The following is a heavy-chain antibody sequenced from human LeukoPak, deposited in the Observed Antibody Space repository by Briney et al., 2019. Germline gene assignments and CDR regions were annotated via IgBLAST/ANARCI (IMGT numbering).Heavy chain of an antibody. J-gene: IGHJ5*02. CDR3: ASAEGGRNASMRTQFDP. CDR2: INHSGST. Sequence: SETLSLTCAVYGGSFSGYYWSWIRQPPGKGLEWIGEINHSGSTNYNPSLKSRVTISVDTSKNQFSLKLSSVTAADTAVYYCASAEGGRNASMRTQFDPWGQGTLVTVSS. D-gene: IGHD1-26*01. CDR1: GGSFSGYY. V-gene: IGHV4-34*01.